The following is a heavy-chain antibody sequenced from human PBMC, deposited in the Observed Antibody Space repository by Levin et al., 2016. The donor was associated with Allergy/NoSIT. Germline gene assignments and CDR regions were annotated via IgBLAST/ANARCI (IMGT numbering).Heavy chain of an antibody. CDR1: GYTFSSHN. Sequence: ASVKVSCKASGYTFSSHNIHWVRQAPGLGLEWMGWISGYNGYTHFGQKFQGRVTMTTDTSTSTAYMELRSLRSDDTAVYYCARSGEGIVGGTRLDYWGQGTLVTVSS. J-gene: IGHJ4*02. CDR3: ARSGEGIVGGTRLDY. V-gene: IGHV1-18*04. CDR2: ISGYNGYT. D-gene: IGHD1-26*01.